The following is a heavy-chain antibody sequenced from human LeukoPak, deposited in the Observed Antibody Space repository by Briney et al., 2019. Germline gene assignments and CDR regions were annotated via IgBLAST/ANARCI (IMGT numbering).Heavy chain of an antibody. CDR1: GGTFSSYA. CDR3: AREGYGSSGHDY. CDR2: IIPILGIA. D-gene: IGHD2-15*01. J-gene: IGHJ4*02. V-gene: IGHV1-69*04. Sequence: SVKVSCKASGGTFSSYAISWVRQAPGQGLEWMGRIIPILGIANYAQKFQGRVTITADKSTSTAYMELSSLRSEDTAVYYCAREGYGSSGHDYWGQGTLVTVSS.